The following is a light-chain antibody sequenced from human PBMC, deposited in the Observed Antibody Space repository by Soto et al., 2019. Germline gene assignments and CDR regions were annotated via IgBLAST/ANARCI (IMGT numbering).Light chain of an antibody. CDR2: DAS. J-gene: IGKJ1*01. Sequence: ILMTQSAATLSVSPGERATLSCRASQSVSNNLAWYQQKPGQAPRLLIYDASTKATGIPARFSGSGSGTEFTLTISGLQSEDCAVYYFQQYNNWPPWTFGQGTKVEIK. CDR1: QSVSNN. V-gene: IGKV3-15*01. CDR3: QQYNNWPPWT.